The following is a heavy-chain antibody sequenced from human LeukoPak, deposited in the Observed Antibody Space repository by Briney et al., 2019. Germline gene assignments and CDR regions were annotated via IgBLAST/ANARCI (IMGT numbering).Heavy chain of an antibody. CDR3: ARDHGQQPEGANWFDP. Sequence: PSETLSLTCTVSGDSINNNNYYWGWIRQPPGKGLEWIGNIYYNGRTYYSPSLKSRVTISVDTSKNQFSLKLSSVTAADTAVYYCARDHGQQPEGANWFDPWGQGTLVTVSS. V-gene: IGHV4-39*07. CDR2: IYYNGRT. J-gene: IGHJ5*02. CDR1: GDSINNNNYY. D-gene: IGHD6-13*01.